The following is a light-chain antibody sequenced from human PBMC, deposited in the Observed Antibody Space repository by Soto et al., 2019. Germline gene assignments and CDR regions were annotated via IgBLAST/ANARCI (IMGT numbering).Light chain of an antibody. J-gene: IGKJ5*01. V-gene: IGKV3D-20*02. CDR3: QQRSNWPPSIT. Sequence: EIVLTPSPGTLSLSPGEIATLSCRASQSVSNNYLAWYQQKPGQAPRLLIYGASNRATGIPDRFSGSGSGTDFTLTISSLEPEDFAVYYCQQRSNWPPSITFGQGTRLEIK. CDR1: QSVSNNY. CDR2: GAS.